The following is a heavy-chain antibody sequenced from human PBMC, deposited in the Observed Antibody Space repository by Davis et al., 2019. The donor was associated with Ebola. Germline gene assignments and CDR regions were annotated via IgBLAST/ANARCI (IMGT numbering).Heavy chain of an antibody. CDR1: GGSFSGYY. CDR3: ARGRDFWNY. CDR2: INHSGST. J-gene: IGHJ4*02. Sequence: LSCAVYGGSFSGYYWSWIRQPPGKGLEWIGEINHSGSTNYNPSLKSRVTISVDTSKNQFSLKLSSVTAADTAVYYCARGRDFWNYWGQGTLVTVSS. D-gene: IGHD3-3*01. V-gene: IGHV4-34*01.